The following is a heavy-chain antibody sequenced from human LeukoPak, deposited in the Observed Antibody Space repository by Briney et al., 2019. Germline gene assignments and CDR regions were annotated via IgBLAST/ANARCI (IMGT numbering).Heavy chain of an antibody. J-gene: IGHJ5*02. CDR3: ARDKPPSSSIAARWWFDP. CDR2: ISSSSSYI. CDR1: GFTFSSYS. D-gene: IGHD6-6*01. V-gene: IGHV3-21*01. Sequence: GGSLRLSCAASGFTFSSYSMNWVRQAPGKGPEWVSSISSSSSYIYYADSVKGRFTISRDNAKNSLYLQMNSLRAEDTAVYYCARDKPPSSSIAARWWFDPWGQGTLVTVSS.